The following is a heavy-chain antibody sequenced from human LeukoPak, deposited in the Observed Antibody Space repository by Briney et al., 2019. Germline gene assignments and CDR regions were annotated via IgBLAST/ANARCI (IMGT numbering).Heavy chain of an antibody. CDR3: ARLVGY. Sequence: PGGSLRLSCAASGFTFSSSAMSWVRQAPGKGLEWISVDTGGSTNYADSVKGRFTISRDNSKNTLYLQMSSLKVEDTAVYYCARLVGYRGQGTLVTVSS. D-gene: IGHD2-21*01. J-gene: IGHJ4*02. CDR2: DTGGST. V-gene: IGHV3-23*01. CDR1: GFTFSSSA.